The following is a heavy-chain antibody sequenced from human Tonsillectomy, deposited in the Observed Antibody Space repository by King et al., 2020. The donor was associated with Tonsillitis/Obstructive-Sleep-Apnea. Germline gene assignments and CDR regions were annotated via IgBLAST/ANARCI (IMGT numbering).Heavy chain of an antibody. D-gene: IGHD4-11*01. V-gene: IGHV4-39*01. CDR2: IHYDGGT. CDR3: LAMTTDY. Sequence: LQLQESGPGLVKPSETLSLTCPGSCCSISSSSYYWGWIRHPPGKGLEWVGGIHYDGGTYYKPSLKSRVTISVATSKNQFSLKLSSVTAADTAVYYCLAMTTDYWGQGTLVTVSS. CDR1: CCSISSSSYY. J-gene: IGHJ4*02.